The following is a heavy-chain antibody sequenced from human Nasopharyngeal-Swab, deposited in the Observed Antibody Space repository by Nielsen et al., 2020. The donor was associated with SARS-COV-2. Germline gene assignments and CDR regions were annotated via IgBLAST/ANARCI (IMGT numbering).Heavy chain of an antibody. J-gene: IGHJ3*02. V-gene: IGHV4-31*03. CDR1: GGSISSGGYY. Sequence: SETLSLTCTVSGGSISSGGYYWSWIRQHPGKGLEWIGYIYYSGSTYYNPSLKSRVTISVDTSKNQFSLKPSSVTAADTAVYYCARYEEVKRGAFDIWGQGTMVTVSS. CDR3: ARYEEVKRGAFDI. D-gene: IGHD1-1*01. CDR2: IYYSGST.